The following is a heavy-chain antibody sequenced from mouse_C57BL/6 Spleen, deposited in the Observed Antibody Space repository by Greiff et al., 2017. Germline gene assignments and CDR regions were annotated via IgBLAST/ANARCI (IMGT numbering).Heavy chain of an antibody. J-gene: IGHJ4*01. CDR3: ASSLCAGSSLRYALDY. CDR1: GYSFTDHS. V-gene: IGHV1-78*01. Sequence: QVQLQQSDAELVKPGASVKISCKASGYSFTDHSMHWMKQRPEQGLEWIGIIYPKDGSTNYNEKFKGKATLPADQSSSTAYMQLNSLTSADSAVFFGASSLCAGSSLRYALDYWGQGTTLTVSS. CDR2: IYPKDGST. D-gene: IGHD1-1*01.